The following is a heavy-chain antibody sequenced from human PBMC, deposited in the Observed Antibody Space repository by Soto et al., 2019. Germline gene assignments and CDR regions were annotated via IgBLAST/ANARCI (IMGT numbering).Heavy chain of an antibody. CDR1: GGTFSSYA. V-gene: IGHV1-18*01. J-gene: IGHJ6*02. CDR3: ARIKGSGYYPYYYGMDV. D-gene: IGHD3-22*01. Sequence: ASVKVSCTASGGTFSSYAISWVRQAPGQGLEWMGWISAYNGNTNYAQKLQGRVTMTTDTSTSTAYMELRSLRSDDTAVYYCARIKGSGYYPYYYGMDVWGQGTTVTVYS. CDR2: ISAYNGNT.